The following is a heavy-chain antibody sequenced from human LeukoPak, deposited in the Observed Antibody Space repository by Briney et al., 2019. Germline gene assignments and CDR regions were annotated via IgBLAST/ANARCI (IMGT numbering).Heavy chain of an antibody. D-gene: IGHD2-15*01. CDR1: VFTFSDYY. V-gene: IGHV3-11*06. CDR3: ARLVVVAATPGYFDY. Sequence: PGGSLRLSCAASVFTFSDYYMSWVRQAPGKGLEWVSYITSSSYTNCADSVKDRFTISRDNAKNSLYLQMNSLRAEDTAIYYCARLVVVAATPGYFDYWGQGTLVTVSS. J-gene: IGHJ4*02. CDR2: ITSSSYT.